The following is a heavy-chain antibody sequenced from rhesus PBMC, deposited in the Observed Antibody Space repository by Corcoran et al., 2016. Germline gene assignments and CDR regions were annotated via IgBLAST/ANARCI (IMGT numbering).Heavy chain of an antibody. J-gene: IGHJ4*01. Sequence: QLQLQESGPGLVKPSETLSVTCAVSGGSISSSYWSWIRQAPGKGLEWIGYIYGSGSSTNYNPSLKSRVPLSVDTSKNQLSLKLSSVTTADTAVYYCARGSSGHFDYWGQGVLVTVSS. CDR3: ARGSSGHFDY. CDR2: IYGSGSST. D-gene: IGHD6-31*01. CDR1: GGSISSSY. V-gene: IGHV4-169*01.